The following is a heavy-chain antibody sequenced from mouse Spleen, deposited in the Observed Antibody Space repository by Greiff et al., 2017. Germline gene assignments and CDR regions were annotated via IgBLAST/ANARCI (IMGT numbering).Heavy chain of an antibody. J-gene: IGHJ4*01. CDR2: ISSGSSTI. CDR1: GFTFSDYG. V-gene: IGHV5-17*01. CDR3: ARGYGSSPHAMDY. D-gene: IGHD1-1*01. Sequence: EVKLVESGGGLVKPGGSLKLSCAASGFTFSDYGMHWVRQAPEKGLEWVAYISSGSSTIYYADTVKGRFTISRDNAKNTLFLQMTSLRSEDTAMYYCARGYGSSPHAMDYWGQGTSVTVSS.